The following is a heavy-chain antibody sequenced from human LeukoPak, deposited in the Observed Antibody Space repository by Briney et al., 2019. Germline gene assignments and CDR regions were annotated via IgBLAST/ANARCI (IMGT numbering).Heavy chain of an antibody. CDR2: IKQDGSEK. D-gene: IGHD5-18*01. CDR1: GFTFSSHW. CDR3: ARVNEDTAMVGYYYYYMDV. V-gene: IGHV3-7*01. J-gene: IGHJ6*03. Sequence: PGGSLRLSCAASGFTFSSHWMSWVRQAPGKGLAWVANIKQDGSEKYYVDSVKGRFTISRDNAKNSLYLQMNSLRAEDTAVYYCARVNEDTAMVGYYYYYMDVWGKGTTVTVSS.